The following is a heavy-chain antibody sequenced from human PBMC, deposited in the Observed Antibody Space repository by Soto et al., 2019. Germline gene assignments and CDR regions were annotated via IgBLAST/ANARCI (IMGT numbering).Heavy chain of an antibody. CDR3: ARGTGTSWFDS. V-gene: IGHV1-2*02. CDR2: INSNSGDT. J-gene: IGHJ5*01. D-gene: IGHD1-7*01. CDR1: GYTFTANY. Sequence: ASVKVSCKASGYTFTANYIHWVRQAPGQGLEWMGWINSNSGDTKYAQNLQGRVTLTRDTSISTVYMDLSRLMSDDTAVYYWARGTGTSWFDSWGQGTLVTVSS.